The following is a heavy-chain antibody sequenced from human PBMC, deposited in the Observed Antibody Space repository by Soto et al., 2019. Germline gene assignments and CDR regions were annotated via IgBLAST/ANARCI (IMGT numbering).Heavy chain of an antibody. D-gene: IGHD2-21*01. V-gene: IGHV1-3*01. J-gene: IGHJ6*03. Sequence: ASVKVSCKASGYTFTSYAMHWVHQAPGQRLEWMGWINAGNGNTKYSQKFQGRVTITRDTSASTAYMELSSLRSEDTAVYYCARDLAQTYLVNYYYYMDVWGKGTTVTVSS. CDR1: GYTFTSYA. CDR3: ARDLAQTYLVNYYYYMDV. CDR2: INAGNGNT.